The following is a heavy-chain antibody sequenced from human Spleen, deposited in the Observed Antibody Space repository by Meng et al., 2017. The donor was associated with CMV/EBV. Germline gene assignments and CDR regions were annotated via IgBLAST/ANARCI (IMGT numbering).Heavy chain of an antibody. CDR3: ARFHDFNWFDP. J-gene: IGHJ5*02. V-gene: IGHV4-4*01. CDR2: IYHTGST. D-gene: IGHD3-3*01. Sequence: LTCAVSGGSISGGHWWIWVRQPPGKGLEWIGEIYHTGSTNYNPSLKSRLTMSVDKSKNQFSLKLSSVTAADTAVYFCARFHDFNWFDPWGQGTLVTVSS. CDR1: GGSISGGHW.